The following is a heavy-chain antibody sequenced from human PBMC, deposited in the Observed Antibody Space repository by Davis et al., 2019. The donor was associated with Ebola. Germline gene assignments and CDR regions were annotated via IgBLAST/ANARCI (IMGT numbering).Heavy chain of an antibody. CDR3: PRGAVVPAAIPGDY. CDR2: INAGNGNT. D-gene: IGHD2-2*01. V-gene: IGHV1-3*01. J-gene: IGHJ4*02. Sequence: ASVKVSCKASGYTFTSSAMHSARPAPGQRLEWMGWINAGNGNTKYSQKFQGRVTITRDTSASTAYMELSSLRSEDTAVYYCPRGAVVPAAIPGDYWGQGTLVTVSS. CDR1: GYTFTSSA.